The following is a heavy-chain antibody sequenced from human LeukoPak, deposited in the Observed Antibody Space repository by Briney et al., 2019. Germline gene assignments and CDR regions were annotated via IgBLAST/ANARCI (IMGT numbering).Heavy chain of an antibody. Sequence: SETLSLTCTVSGGSISSGGYYWSWIRQHPGKGLEWIGYIYYSGGTYYNPSLKSRVTISVDTSKNQFSLKLSSVTAADTAVYYCAGLYSGYDEKLDYWGQGTLVTVSS. J-gene: IGHJ4*02. D-gene: IGHD5-12*01. CDR1: GGSISSGGYY. V-gene: IGHV4-31*03. CDR3: AGLYSGYDEKLDY. CDR2: IYYSGGT.